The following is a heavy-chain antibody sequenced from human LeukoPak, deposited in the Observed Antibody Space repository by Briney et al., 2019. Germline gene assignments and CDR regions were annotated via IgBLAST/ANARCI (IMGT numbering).Heavy chain of an antibody. J-gene: IGHJ4*02. CDR1: GYTFTSYY. Sequence: ASVKVSCKASGYTFTSYYMHWVRQAPGQGLEWMGIISPSGGSTSYAQKFQDRVTMTRDTSTSTAYMELSSLRSEDTAVYYCARSLLHCGGDCYSFDYWGQGTLVTVSS. V-gene: IGHV1-46*01. CDR3: ARSLLHCGGDCYSFDY. D-gene: IGHD2-21*02. CDR2: ISPSGGST.